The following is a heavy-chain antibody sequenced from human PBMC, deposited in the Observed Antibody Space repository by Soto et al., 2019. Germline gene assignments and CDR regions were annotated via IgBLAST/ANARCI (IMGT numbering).Heavy chain of an antibody. CDR2: IRNKANSYTT. D-gene: IGHD1-26*01. J-gene: IGHJ4*02. Sequence: EVQLVESGGGLVQPGGSLRLSCAVSGFTFSDYYMDWVRQAPGKGLEWVGRIRNKANSYTTGYAASVKGRFTISRDDSKSSLYLHMNSLDTEDTAVYYCARELGGRHCNWGQGTLVTVSS. V-gene: IGHV3-72*01. CDR1: GFTFSDYY. CDR3: ARELGGRHCN.